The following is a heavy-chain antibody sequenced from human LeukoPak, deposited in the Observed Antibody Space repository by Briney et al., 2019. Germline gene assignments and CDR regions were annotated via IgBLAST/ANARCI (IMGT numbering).Heavy chain of an antibody. D-gene: IGHD1-7*01. CDR2: ISSNGGST. CDR1: GFTFSSYA. V-gene: IGHV3-64*01. Sequence: QPGGSLRLSCAASGFTFSSYAMHWVRQAPGKGLEYVSAISSNGGSTYYANSVKGRFTISRDNSKNTLYLQMGSLRAEDMDVYYCARDANWNSRGPITIYSMEAWGKGTTVTAS. CDR3: ARDANWNSRGPITIYSMEA. J-gene: IGHJ6*03.